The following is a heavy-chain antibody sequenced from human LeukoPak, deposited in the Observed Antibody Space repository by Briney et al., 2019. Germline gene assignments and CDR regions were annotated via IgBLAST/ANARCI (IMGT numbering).Heavy chain of an antibody. V-gene: IGHV4-59*04. CDR3: ARHVAAAGTVGYYYYMDV. CDR1: GGSINSYY. D-gene: IGHD6-13*01. J-gene: IGHJ6*03. CDR2: IYYSGST. Sequence: SETLSLTCTVSGGSINSYYWSWIRQPPGKGLEWIGYIYYSGSTYYNPSLKSRVTISVDTSKNQFSLKLSSVTAADTAVYYCARHVAAAGTVGYYYYMDVWGKGTTVTISS.